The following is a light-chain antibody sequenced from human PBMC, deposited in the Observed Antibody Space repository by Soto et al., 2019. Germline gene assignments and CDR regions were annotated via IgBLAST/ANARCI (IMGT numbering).Light chain of an antibody. CDR1: QSLQHSNGYNY. CDR3: MQALQTPA. Sequence: DIVMTQSPLSLPVTPGEPASISCRSSQSLQHSNGYNYLDWYLQKPGQSPQILIYLASNRASGVPDRFSGSGSETDFTLKISRVEAEDVGVYYCMQALQTPAFGQGTKVEIK. V-gene: IGKV2-28*01. CDR2: LAS. J-gene: IGKJ1*01.